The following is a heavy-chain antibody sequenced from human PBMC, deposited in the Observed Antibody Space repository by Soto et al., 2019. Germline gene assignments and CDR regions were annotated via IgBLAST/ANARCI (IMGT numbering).Heavy chain of an antibody. Sequence: QVQLVQSGAEVKKPGSSVKVSCKASGGTFSSYAISWVRQAPGQGLEWMGGIIPIFGTANYAQKFQGRVTITADESTRAAYRERSSLRSEDTAVYYCARESFGGDWSWFDPWGQGTLVTVSS. V-gene: IGHV1-69*12. J-gene: IGHJ5*02. CDR2: IIPIFGTA. CDR1: GGTFSSYA. CDR3: ARESFGGDWSWFDP. D-gene: IGHD2-21*02.